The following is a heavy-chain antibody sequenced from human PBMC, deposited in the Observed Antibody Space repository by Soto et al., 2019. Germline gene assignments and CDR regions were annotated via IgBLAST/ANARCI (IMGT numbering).Heavy chain of an antibody. V-gene: IGHV4-30-2*01. CDR1: GGSISSGGYS. CDR2: IYHSGST. Sequence: SETLSLTCAVSGGSISSGGYSWSWIRQPPGKGLEWIGYIYHSGSTYYNPSLKSRVTISVDRSKNQFSLKLSSVTAADTAVYYCARGKSSATNYFDYWGQGTLVTVSS. D-gene: IGHD1-26*01. J-gene: IGHJ4*02. CDR3: ARGKSSATNYFDY.